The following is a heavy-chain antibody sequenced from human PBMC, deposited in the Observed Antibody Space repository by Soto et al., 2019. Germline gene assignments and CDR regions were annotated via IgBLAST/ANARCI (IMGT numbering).Heavy chain of an antibody. J-gene: IGHJ5*02. CDR2: INPNSGGT. D-gene: IGHD2-2*01. CDR3: ARAFCSTITCYGWFDP. V-gene: IGHV1-2*02. Sequence: ASVKVSCKASGYAFIGYYLHWVRQAPGQGLEWMGWINPNSGGTNHAQKFQGRVTMTRDTSISTAYMDLSSLRSDDTAVYYCARAFCSTITCYGWFDPWGQGNLVTVSS. CDR1: GYAFIGYY.